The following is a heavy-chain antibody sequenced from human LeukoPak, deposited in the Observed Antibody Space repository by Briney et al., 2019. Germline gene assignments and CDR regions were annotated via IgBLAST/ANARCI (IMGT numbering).Heavy chain of an antibody. CDR1: GYTFSGSY. D-gene: IGHD6-13*01. V-gene: IGHV1-2*06. CDR2: INPNSGDT. CDR3: ARVKRSSSWPDYYFDY. Sequence: ASVKVSCKASGYTFSGSYIHWVRQAPGQGLEWMGRINPNSGDTNYAQKFQGRVTMTTDTSTSTAYMELRSLRSDDTAVYYCARVKRSSSWPDYYFDYWGQGTLVTVSS. J-gene: IGHJ4*02.